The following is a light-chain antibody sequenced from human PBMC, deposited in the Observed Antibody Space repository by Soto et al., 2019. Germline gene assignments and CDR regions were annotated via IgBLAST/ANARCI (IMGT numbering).Light chain of an antibody. CDR3: QQGYSNPRT. J-gene: IGKJ2*02. V-gene: IGKV1-39*01. CDR2: AAS. Sequence: DIQMTQSPSSLSASVGDRVTITCRASQSISTYLNWYQQIPGKAHKLLIYAASTLQSGVPSRFSGGRSGTDFTLTISSLQPEDFATYFCQQGYSNPRTFGQGTKLEIK. CDR1: QSISTY.